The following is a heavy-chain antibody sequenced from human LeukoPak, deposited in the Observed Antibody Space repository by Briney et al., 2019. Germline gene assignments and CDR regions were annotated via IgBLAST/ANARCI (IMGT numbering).Heavy chain of an antibody. CDR1: GGSVSSGSYY. D-gene: IGHD3-3*01. CDR3: AREDTISLFDY. Sequence: SQKLSLTCTVSGGSVSSGSYYRRWIRQPPEKELEWIGYIYYSGSTNYNPSLKSRVTISVDTSKNQFSLKLSSVTAADTAVYYCAREDTISLFDYWGQGTLVTVSS. J-gene: IGHJ4*02. V-gene: IGHV4-61*01. CDR2: IYYSGST.